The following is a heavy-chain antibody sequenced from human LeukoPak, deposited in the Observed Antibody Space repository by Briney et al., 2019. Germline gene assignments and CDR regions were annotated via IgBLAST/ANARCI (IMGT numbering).Heavy chain of an antibody. D-gene: IGHD2-2*02. CDR1: GFTFSSYG. V-gene: IGHV3-33*01. CDR3: ARRGAVVVPAAIPGFDYYYYMDV. CDR2: IWYDGSNK. J-gene: IGHJ6*03. Sequence: GGSLRLSCAASGFTFSSYGMHWVRQAPGKGLEWVAVIWYDGSNKYYADSVKGRFTISRDNSKNTLYLQMNSLRAEDTAVYYCARRGAVVVPAAIPGFDYYYYMDVWGKGTTVTVSS.